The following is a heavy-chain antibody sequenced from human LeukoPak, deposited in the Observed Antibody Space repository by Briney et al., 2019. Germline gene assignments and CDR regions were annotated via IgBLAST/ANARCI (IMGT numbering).Heavy chain of an antibody. Sequence: GGSLRLSCAASGFTFSSYARHWVRQAPGKGLEWVAVISYDGSNKYYADSVKGRLTISRDNSKNTLYLQMNSLRAEDTAVYYCARDYRYGSGPFDYWGQGTLVTVSS. CDR2: ISYDGSNK. CDR3: ARDYRYGSGPFDY. D-gene: IGHD3-10*01. J-gene: IGHJ4*02. V-gene: IGHV3-30*04. CDR1: GFTFSSYA.